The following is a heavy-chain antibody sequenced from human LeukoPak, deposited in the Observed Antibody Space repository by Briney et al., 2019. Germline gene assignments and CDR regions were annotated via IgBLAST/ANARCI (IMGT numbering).Heavy chain of an antibody. CDR1: GFTFSSYE. V-gene: IGHV3-48*03. J-gene: IGHJ5*02. CDR3: ARDGLGTGIAVAGTSGWFDP. Sequence: PGGSLRLSCAASGFTFSSYEMNWVRLAPGKGLEWISYISRTGNSIYYADSVKGRFTISRDNSKNTLYLQMNSLRDEDTAVYYCARDGLGTGIAVAGTSGWFDPWGQETLVTVSS. D-gene: IGHD6-13*01. CDR2: ISRTGNSI.